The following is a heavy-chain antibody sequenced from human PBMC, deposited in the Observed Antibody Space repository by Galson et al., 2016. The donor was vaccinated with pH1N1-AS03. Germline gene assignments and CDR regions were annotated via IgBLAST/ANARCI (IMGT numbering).Heavy chain of an antibody. V-gene: IGHV3-7*03. Sequence: SLRLSCAASGFIFSDYGMSWVRQAPGKGLEWVANIKKDEGEKYYVDSVRGRFTISRDNAKKSLYLQMSSLRVEDTAVYYCSSSGFWGRGTLVAVSS. CDR3: SSSGF. CDR2: IKKDEGEK. J-gene: IGHJ4*02. D-gene: IGHD3-10*01. CDR1: GFIFSDYG.